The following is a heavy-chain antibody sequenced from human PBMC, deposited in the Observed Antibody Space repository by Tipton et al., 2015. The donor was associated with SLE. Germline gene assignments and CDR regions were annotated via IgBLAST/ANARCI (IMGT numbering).Heavy chain of an antibody. CDR2: IYPSDSDT. CDR3: ARELRSAGYSDC. Sequence: QSGAEVKKPGESLKISRKGSGYTFVSYWIGWVRQMPGKGLEWMGIIYPSDSDTRYSPSFQGQVTISVDKSIDTAYLQWSSLRASDTAIYYCARELRSAGYSDCWGQGTLVTVSS. V-gene: IGHV5-51*03. J-gene: IGHJ4*02. CDR1: GYTFVSYW. D-gene: IGHD3-9*01.